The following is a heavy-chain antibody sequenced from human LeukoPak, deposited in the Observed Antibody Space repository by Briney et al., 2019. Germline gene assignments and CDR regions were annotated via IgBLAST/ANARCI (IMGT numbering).Heavy chain of an antibody. CDR2: INHSVYT. CDR1: GDSFSVYF. CDR3: ARLWPDL. V-gene: IGHV4-34*01. J-gene: IGHJ2*01. D-gene: IGHD3-10*01. Sequence: PETLCLTCALYGDSFSVYFGSWIRHPPGKGLEWIGEINHSVYTNYNPSLTSRAAISVDTSKKQFSLKLNSVTAADTAVYYCARLWPDLWGSGTLVTVSS.